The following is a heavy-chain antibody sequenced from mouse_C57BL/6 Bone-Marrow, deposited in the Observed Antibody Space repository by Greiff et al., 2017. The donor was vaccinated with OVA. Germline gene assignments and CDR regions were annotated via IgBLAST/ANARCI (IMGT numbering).Heavy chain of an antibody. V-gene: IGHV2-5*01. CDR3: AKDGGYYGSSPWFAY. D-gene: IGHD1-1*01. J-gene: IGHJ3*01. Sequence: VQLQESGPGLVQPSQSPSITCTVSGFSLTSYGVHWVRQSPGKGLEWLGVIWRGGSTDYNAAFMSRLSITKDNSKSQVFFKMNSLQADDTAIYYCAKDGGYYGSSPWFAYWGQGTLVTVSA. CDR1: GFSLTSYG. CDR2: IWRGGST.